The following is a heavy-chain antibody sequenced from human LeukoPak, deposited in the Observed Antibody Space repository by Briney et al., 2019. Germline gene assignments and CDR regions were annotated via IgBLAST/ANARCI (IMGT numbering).Heavy chain of an antibody. D-gene: IGHD2-15*01. V-gene: IGHV1-46*01. CDR2: INPGGGST. CDR1: GYTFTSYY. Sequence: GASVKVSCKASGYTFTSYYMHWVRQAPGQGLEWMGIINPGGGSTSYAQKFQGRVTMTRDTSTSTVYMELSSLRSEDTAVYYCARDWPTPKPYYYYYYGMDVWGQGTTVTVSS. J-gene: IGHJ6*02. CDR3: ARDWPTPKPYYYYYYGMDV.